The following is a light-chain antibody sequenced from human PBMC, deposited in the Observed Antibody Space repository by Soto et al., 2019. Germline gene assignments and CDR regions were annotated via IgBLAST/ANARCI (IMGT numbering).Light chain of an antibody. J-gene: IGLJ3*02. V-gene: IGLV2-23*01. CDR1: SSDVGSYDL. Sequence: QSALTRPASVSGSPGQSITISCTGTSSDVGSYDLVSWYQHHPGKAPKLMIYEGSKRPSGVSNRFSGSKSGNTASLTISGLQAEDEADYYCCSYADSSTWVFGGGTKLTVL. CDR3: CSYADSSTWV. CDR2: EGS.